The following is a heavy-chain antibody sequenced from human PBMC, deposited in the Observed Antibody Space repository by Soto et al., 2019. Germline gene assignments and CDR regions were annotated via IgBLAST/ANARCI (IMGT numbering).Heavy chain of an antibody. V-gene: IGHV3-30*18. Sequence: QVQLVESGGGVVQPGRSLRLSCAASGFTFSSYGMHWVRQAPGKGLEWVAVISYDGSNKYYADSVKGRFTISRDNSKNTLYLQMNSLRAEDTAVHYCAKDQYYYGSGSLDYWGQGTLVTVSS. CDR2: ISYDGSNK. D-gene: IGHD3-10*01. CDR3: AKDQYYYGSGSLDY. J-gene: IGHJ4*02. CDR1: GFTFSSYG.